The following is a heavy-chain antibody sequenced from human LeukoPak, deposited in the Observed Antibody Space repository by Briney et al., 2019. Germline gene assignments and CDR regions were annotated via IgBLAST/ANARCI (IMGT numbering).Heavy chain of an antibody. J-gene: IGHJ4*02. CDR3: ARGGVDYYGSGTYYLMYYLDY. V-gene: IGHV3-30*04. D-gene: IGHD3-10*01. Sequence: PGGSLRLSCAASGFTFSSYAMHWVRQAPGKGLEWVAVISYDGSNKYYADSVKGRFTISRDSSKNTLYLQMNSLRAEDTAVYFCARGGVDYYGSGTYYLMYYLDYWGQGALVTVSS. CDR1: GFTFSSYA. CDR2: ISYDGSNK.